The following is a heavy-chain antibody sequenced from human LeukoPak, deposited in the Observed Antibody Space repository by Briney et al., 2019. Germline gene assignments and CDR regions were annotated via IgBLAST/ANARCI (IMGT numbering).Heavy chain of an antibody. J-gene: IGHJ5*02. V-gene: IGHV4-38-2*02. CDR1: GYSISSGYY. CDR2: IYHSGST. CDR3: ARVLQQWLGFGWFDP. Sequence: PSETLSLTCTVSGYSISSGYYWGWIRQPPGKGLEWIGSIYHSGSTYYNPSLKSRVTISVDTSKNQFSLKLSSVTAADTAVYYCARVLQQWLGFGWFDPWGQGTLVAVSS. D-gene: IGHD6-19*01.